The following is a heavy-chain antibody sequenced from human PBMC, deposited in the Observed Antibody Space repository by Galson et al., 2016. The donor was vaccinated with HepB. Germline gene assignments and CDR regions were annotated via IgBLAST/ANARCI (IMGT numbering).Heavy chain of an antibody. V-gene: IGHV3-23*01. Sequence: SLRLSCAASGFIFSSYAMTWVRQAPGKGPEWVSTFGDGGDIYYADSVKGRFTTSRDNSRNTLYLQMNSLRADDTAVYYCAGVPSGKRLDYWGQGTLVTVSS. CDR3: AGVPSGKRLDY. J-gene: IGHJ4*02. CDR2: FGDGGDI. CDR1: GFIFSSYA. D-gene: IGHD2-2*01.